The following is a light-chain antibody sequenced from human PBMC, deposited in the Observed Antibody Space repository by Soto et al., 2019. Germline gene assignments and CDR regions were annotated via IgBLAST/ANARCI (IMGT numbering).Light chain of an antibody. CDR3: SSYAGDYTIVV. V-gene: IGLV2-11*01. J-gene: IGLJ2*01. Sequence: QSALTQPRSVSGSPGQSVTISCTGTSSDVGGYNYVAWYQQHPGKAPKLMIYDVTKRPSGVPDRLSGSKSGNTASLTISGLQAEDEADYYCSSYAGDYTIVVFGGGTKLTVL. CDR1: SSDVGGYNY. CDR2: DVT.